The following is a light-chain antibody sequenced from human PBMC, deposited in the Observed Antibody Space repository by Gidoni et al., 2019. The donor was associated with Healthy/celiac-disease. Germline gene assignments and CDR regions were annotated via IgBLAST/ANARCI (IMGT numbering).Light chain of an antibody. J-gene: IGKJ3*01. CDR2: GAS. CDR1: QSVSSSY. Sequence: DIVLTQSPSTLSLSPGERATLSCRANQSVSSSYLAWYQQKPGQAPRLLIYGASSRATGIPDRFSGRGSGTDFTLTISSLEPEDFAVYYCRQYGSSPGFTFGPGTKVDIK. CDR3: RQYGSSPGFT. V-gene: IGKV3-20*01.